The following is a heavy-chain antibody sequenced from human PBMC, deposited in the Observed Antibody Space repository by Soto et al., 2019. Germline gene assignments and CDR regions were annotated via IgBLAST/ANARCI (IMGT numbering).Heavy chain of an antibody. CDR1: GYTLTNAY. J-gene: IGHJ4*02. D-gene: IGHD2-15*01. Sequence: QVQLVQSGAEVKKPGASVKFSCKASGYTLTNAYMHWVRQAPGQGFEWMGIINPTGGSTNYAQKFEDRVTMTRDTSTNTVYMVLSSLRSEDTAVYYCARGLCSGGSCYVLDYWGQGVQVTVSS. CDR3: ARGLCSGGSCYVLDY. V-gene: IGHV1-46*01. CDR2: INPTGGST.